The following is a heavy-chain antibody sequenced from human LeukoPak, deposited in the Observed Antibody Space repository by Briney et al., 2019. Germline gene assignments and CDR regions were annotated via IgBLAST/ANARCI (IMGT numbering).Heavy chain of an antibody. CDR3: ARVNTYGGNYYFDY. D-gene: IGHD4-23*01. CDR2: IIPIFGTA. CDR1: GGTFSSYA. J-gene: IGHJ4*02. V-gene: IGHV1-69*06. Sequence: ASVKVSCKASGGTFSSYAISWVRQAPGQGLEWMGGIIPIFGTASYAQKFQGRVTITADKSTSTAYMELSSLRSEDTAVYYCARVNTYGGNYYFDYWGQGTLVTVSS.